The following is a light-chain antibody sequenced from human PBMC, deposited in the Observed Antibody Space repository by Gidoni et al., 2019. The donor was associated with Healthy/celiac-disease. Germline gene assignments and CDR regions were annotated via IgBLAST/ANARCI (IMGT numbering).Light chain of an antibody. CDR3: QQYYSTPIT. V-gene: IGKV1-39*01. CDR2: AAS. Sequence: DIQMTQSQSSLSASVADRVTITCRASQSSSSYLNWYQQKPGKAPKLLIYAASSLQSGIPARFSGSGSGTDFTLTISSLQPEDFAAYYCQQYYSTPITFGQGTQVEIK. J-gene: IGKJ1*01. CDR1: QSSSSY.